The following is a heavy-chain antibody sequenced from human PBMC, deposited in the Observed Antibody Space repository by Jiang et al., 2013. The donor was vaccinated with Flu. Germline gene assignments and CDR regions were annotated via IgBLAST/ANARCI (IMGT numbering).Heavy chain of an antibody. CDR1: GDSVSSNSAA. J-gene: IGHJ2*01. V-gene: IGHV6-1*01. CDR2: THYRSKWYN. D-gene: IGHD5-18*01. CDR3: ARDRRPDTAMVGAGYWYFDL. Sequence: SQTLSLTCAISGDSVSSNSAAWNWIRQSPSRGLEWLGRTHYRSKWYNDYAVSVKSRITINPDTSKNQFSLQLNSVTPEDTAVYYCARDRRPDTAMVGAGYWYFDLWGRGTLVTVSS.